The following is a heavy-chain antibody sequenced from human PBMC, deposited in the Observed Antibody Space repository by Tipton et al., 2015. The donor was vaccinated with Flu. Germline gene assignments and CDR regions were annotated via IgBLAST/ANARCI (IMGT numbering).Heavy chain of an antibody. CDR2: LYDSGIT. CDR3: ARSSSAYDYVWGGSYYFDF. J-gene: IGHJ4*02. Sequence: LRLSCTVFGGSIGSSTYYWGWIRQPPGKGLEWIGSLYDSGITYYNPSLKSRVPISLDTSKNQFSLKLISVTAADTAVYYRARSSSAYDYVWGGSYYFDFWGQGTLVTVSS. V-gene: IGHV4-39*07. CDR1: GGSIGSSTYY. D-gene: IGHD3-16*01.